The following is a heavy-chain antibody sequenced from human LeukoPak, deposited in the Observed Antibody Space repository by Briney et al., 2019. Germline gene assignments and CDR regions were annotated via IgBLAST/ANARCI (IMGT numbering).Heavy chain of an antibody. Sequence: ASVKVSCKASGYTFTGYYMHWVRQAPGQGLEWMGWINPNSGGTNYAQKFQGRVTMTRDTSISTAYMELSRLRSDDTAVYYYARWGDYGDGDYYYYYGMDVWGQGTTVTVSS. CDR2: INPNSGGT. CDR3: ARWGDYGDGDYYYYYGMDV. CDR1: GYTFTGYY. J-gene: IGHJ6*02. D-gene: IGHD4-17*01. V-gene: IGHV1-2*02.